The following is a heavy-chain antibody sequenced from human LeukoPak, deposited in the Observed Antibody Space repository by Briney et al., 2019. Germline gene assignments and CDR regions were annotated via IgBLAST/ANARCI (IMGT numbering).Heavy chain of an antibody. CDR2: IIPILGIA. CDR1: GGTFSSYA. CDR3: ARGPTDVVIYHDMGGNYYYYYMDV. Sequence: ASVKVSCKASGGTFSSYAISWVRQAPGQGLEWMGRIIPILGIANYAQKFQGRVTITADKSTSTAYMELSSLRSEDTAVYYCARGPTDVVIYHDMGGNYYYYYMDVWGKGTTVTVSS. V-gene: IGHV1-69*04. J-gene: IGHJ6*03. D-gene: IGHD3-22*01.